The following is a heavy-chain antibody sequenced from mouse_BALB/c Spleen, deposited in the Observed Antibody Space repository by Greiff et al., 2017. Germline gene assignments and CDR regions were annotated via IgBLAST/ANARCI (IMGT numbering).Heavy chain of an antibody. Sequence: QVQLKQSGAELVKPGASVKLSCKASGYTFTSYYMYWVKQRPGQGLEWIGEINPSNGGTNFNEKFKSKATLTVDKSSSTAYMQLSSLTSEDSAVYYCTRTGDYDYAMDYWGQGTSVTVSS. D-gene: IGHD2-4*01. J-gene: IGHJ4*01. V-gene: IGHV1S81*02. CDR2: INPSNGGT. CDR3: TRTGDYDYAMDY. CDR1: GYTFTSYY.